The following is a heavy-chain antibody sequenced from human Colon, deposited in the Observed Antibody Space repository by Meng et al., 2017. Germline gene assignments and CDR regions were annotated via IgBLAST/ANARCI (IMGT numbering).Heavy chain of an antibody. V-gene: IGHV1-3*04. CDR1: GYTFINFA. D-gene: IGHD6-13*01. J-gene: IGHJ5*02. CDR2: IHTGDGNT. Sequence: QVPLVRLWVEGQKPGASVKVSCKASGYTFINFAMHWVRQAPGQRLEWMGWIHTGDGNTKYSQKFQGRVTISRDTSASTVYMELSSLRSEDTAFYYCARDWQQLAKINYFDPWGQGTLVTVSS. CDR3: ARDWQQLAKINYFDP.